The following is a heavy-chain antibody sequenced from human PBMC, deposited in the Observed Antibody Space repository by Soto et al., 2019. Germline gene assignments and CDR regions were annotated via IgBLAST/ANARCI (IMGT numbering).Heavy chain of an antibody. V-gene: IGHV4-31*03. D-gene: IGHD2-21*02. Sequence: QVQLQESGPGLVKPSQTLSLTCTVSGGSISSGGYYWNWIRQHPGKGLEWIGYIYNSGSTYYNPSLKSRVTISRDTSKDQSSLKLTSVTAADTAVYYCARGGVETVRDYWGQGTLVTVSS. CDR1: GGSISSGGYY. CDR3: ARGGVETVRDY. J-gene: IGHJ4*02. CDR2: IYNSGST.